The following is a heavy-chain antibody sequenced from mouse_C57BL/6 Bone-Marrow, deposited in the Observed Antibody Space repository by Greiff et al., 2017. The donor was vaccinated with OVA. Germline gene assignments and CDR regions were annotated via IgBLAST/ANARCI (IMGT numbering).Heavy chain of an antibody. V-gene: IGHV5-12*01. Sequence: EVNVVESGGGLVQPGGSLKLSCAASGFTFSDYYMYWVRQTPEKRLEWVAYISNGGGSTYYPDTVKGRFTISRDNAKNTLYLQMSRLKSEDTAMYYCASPDAMDYWGQGTSVTVSS. CDR3: ASPDAMDY. CDR1: GFTFSDYY. CDR2: ISNGGGST. J-gene: IGHJ4*01.